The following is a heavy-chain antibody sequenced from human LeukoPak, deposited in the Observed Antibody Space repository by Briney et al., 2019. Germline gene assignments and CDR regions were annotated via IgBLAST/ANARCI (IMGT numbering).Heavy chain of an antibody. V-gene: IGHV3-23*01. J-gene: IGHJ3*02. Sequence: GGSLRLSCAVSGFTFTSCGMSWVRQAPGKGLEWVSAISGSGGRTYYAESVRGRFTISRDNSKNTLYLQMNSLRAEDTAVYYCAKDKGRVIIATPKDAFDMWGQGTMVTVSS. CDR1: GFTFTSCG. CDR3: AKDKGRVIIATPKDAFDM. D-gene: IGHD6-6*01. CDR2: ISGSGGRT.